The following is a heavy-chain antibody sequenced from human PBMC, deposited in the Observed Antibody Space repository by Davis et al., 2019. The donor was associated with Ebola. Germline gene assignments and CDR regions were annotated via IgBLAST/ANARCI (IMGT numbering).Heavy chain of an antibody. Sequence: GESLKISCAASGFTFSTYAMNWVRQAPGKGLELVAVISYDGNNKYYADSVKGRFTISRDNSKNTLYLQMNSLRAGDTAVYYCARVSGLGNNYYYYGMDVWGQGTTVTVSS. J-gene: IGHJ6*02. V-gene: IGHV3-30-3*01. CDR2: ISYDGNNK. CDR1: GFTFSTYA. D-gene: IGHD7-27*01. CDR3: ARVSGLGNNYYYYGMDV.